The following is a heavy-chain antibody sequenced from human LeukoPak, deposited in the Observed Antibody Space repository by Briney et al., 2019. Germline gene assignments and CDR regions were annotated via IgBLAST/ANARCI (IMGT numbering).Heavy chain of an antibody. V-gene: IGHV3-48*03. J-gene: IGHJ6*03. CDR2: MGISDSTT. Sequence: PGGSLRLSCTASGFTFGDYAMTWVRHAPGKGLEWLSYMGISDSTTHYADSLKGRFTISRDNAKNSMYFQMNSLRVEDTAVYYCARDGPPNYSSGWVYMDVWGEGTTVTISS. CDR1: GFTFGDYA. CDR3: ARDGPPNYSSGWVYMDV. D-gene: IGHD6-25*01.